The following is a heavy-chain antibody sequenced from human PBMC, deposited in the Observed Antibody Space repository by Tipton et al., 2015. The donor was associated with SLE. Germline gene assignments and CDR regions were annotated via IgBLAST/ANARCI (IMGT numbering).Heavy chain of an antibody. CDR2: INHSGST. J-gene: IGHJ2*01. CDR1: GGSISSADYY. Sequence: TLSLTCTVSGGSISSADYYWSWIRQPPGKGLEWIGEINHSGSTNYNPSLKSRVTISVDTSKNQVSLKLSSVTVADTAVYYCARNWYFDVWGRGTLVTVSS. CDR3: ARNWYFDV. V-gene: IGHV4-34*01.